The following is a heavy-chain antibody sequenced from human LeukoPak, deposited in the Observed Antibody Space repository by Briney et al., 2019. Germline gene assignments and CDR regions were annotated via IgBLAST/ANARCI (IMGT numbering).Heavy chain of an antibody. V-gene: IGHV4-4*02. J-gene: IGHJ4*02. CDR1: GDSISSNEW. D-gene: IGHD6-19*01. CDR3: ARDLAVAGTNYFDF. Sequence: SETLSLTCSVSGDSISSNEWWSWVRQPPGKGLEWIGEVFDSGSTNYNPSLKSRVTISIDKSKNQFSLEVTSVTAADTAIYYCARDLAVAGTNYFDFWGQGVLVTVSS. CDR2: VFDSGST.